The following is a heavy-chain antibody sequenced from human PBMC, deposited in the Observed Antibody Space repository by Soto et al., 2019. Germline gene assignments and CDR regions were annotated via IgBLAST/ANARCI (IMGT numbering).Heavy chain of an antibody. Sequence: PGGSLRLSCAASGFTFSSYGIHWVRQAPGKGLEWVAVISYDGSNRYYADSVKGRFTISRDNSKNTLYLQMNSLRAEDTAVYYCATGGDAYNSFFGYWGQGTPVTVSS. V-gene: IGHV3-30*03. D-gene: IGHD3-10*01. CDR3: ATGGDAYNSFFGY. CDR1: GFTFSSYG. J-gene: IGHJ4*02. CDR2: ISYDGSNR.